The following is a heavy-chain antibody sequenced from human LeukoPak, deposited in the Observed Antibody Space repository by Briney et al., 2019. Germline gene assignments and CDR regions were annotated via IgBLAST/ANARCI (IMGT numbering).Heavy chain of an antibody. CDR2: ISGSGGST. CDR1: GFTFSSYS. D-gene: IGHD3-3*01. Sequence: PGGSLRLSCAASGFTFSSYSMSWVRQAPGRGLEGVPAISGSGGSTYYADSVKGRFTISRDNSKNTLYLQMNSLRVEDTAVYYCAKDNWVAWYYDFWSGYSEDYWGQGTLVTVSS. J-gene: IGHJ4*02. V-gene: IGHV3-23*01. CDR3: AKDNWVAWYYDFWSGYSEDY.